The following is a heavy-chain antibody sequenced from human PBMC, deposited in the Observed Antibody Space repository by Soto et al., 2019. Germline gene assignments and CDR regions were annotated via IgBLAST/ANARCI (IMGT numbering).Heavy chain of an antibody. CDR2: IYPGDSDT. D-gene: IGHD2-15*01. J-gene: IGHJ3*02. V-gene: IGHV5-51*01. Sequence: GESLKISCKGSGYSFTSYWIGWVRQMPGKSLEWMGIIYPGDSDTRYSPSFQGQVTISADKSISTAYLQWSSLKASDTAMYYCARLPGVVVVAATGGAFDIWGQGTIVTVSS. CDR1: GYSFTSYW. CDR3: ARLPGVVVVAATGGAFDI.